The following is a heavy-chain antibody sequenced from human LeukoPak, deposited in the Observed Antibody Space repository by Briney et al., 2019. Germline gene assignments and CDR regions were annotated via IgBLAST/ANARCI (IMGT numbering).Heavy chain of an antibody. V-gene: IGHV3-23*01. D-gene: IGHD2-2*01. J-gene: IGHJ4*02. CDR1: IFTFSNYA. CDR2: ISWRGDST. CDR3: AKTLGQCSSTRCYVYFDY. Sequence: GGSLRLSCAASIFTFSNYAISWVRQAPGKGLEWVSAISWRGDSTYYTDSVRGRHTISRDNAKNTLYVQMSSLRAEDTALYYCAKTLGQCSSTRCYVYFDYWGQGTLVTVSS.